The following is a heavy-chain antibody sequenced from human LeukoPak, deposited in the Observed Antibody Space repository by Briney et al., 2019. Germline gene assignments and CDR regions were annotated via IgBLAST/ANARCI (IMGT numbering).Heavy chain of an antibody. Sequence: PGGSLRLSCAASGFTFSSYAMSWVRQAPGKGLEWVSAISGSGGSTYYADSVKGRFTISRDNSKNTLYLQMNSLRAEDTAVYYCAKASQGGAVAGNSLGYWGQGTLVTVSS. CDR2: ISGSGGST. CDR1: GFTFSSYA. D-gene: IGHD6-19*01. V-gene: IGHV3-23*01. J-gene: IGHJ4*02. CDR3: AKASQGGAVAGNSLGY.